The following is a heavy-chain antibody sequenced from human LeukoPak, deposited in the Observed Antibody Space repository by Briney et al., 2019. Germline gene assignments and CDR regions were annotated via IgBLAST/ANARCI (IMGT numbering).Heavy chain of an antibody. D-gene: IGHD3-10*01. J-gene: IGHJ4*02. V-gene: IGHV3-21*01. CDR1: GFTFSSYS. CDR3: AREDSYYYGSGSYPFDY. CDR2: ISSSSYI. Sequence: GGSLRLSCAASGFTFSSYSMNWVRQAPGKGLEWVSSISSSSYIYYADSVKGRFTISRDNAKNSLYLQMNSLRAEDTAVYYCAREDSYYYGSGSYPFDYWGQGTLVTVSS.